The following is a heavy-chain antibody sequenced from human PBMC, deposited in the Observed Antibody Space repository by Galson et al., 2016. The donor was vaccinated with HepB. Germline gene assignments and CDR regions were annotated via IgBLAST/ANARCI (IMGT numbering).Heavy chain of an antibody. CDR2: IWYDGSNK. D-gene: IGHD5-18*01. CDR1: GFTISSYG. J-gene: IGHJ4*02. Sequence: SLRLSCAASGFTISSYGMHWVRQAPGKGLEWVAVIWYDGSNKYYADSVKGRFTISRDNAKNSLYLQMNSLRAEDTAVYYCCVDTAMDYVFDYWGQGTLVTVSS. V-gene: IGHV3-33*03. CDR3: CVDTAMDYVFDY.